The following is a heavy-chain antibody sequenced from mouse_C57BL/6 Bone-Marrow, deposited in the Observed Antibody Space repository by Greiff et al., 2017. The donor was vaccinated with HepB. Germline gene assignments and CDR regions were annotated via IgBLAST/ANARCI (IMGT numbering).Heavy chain of an antibody. J-gene: IGHJ3*01. D-gene: IGHD2-4*01. V-gene: IGHV1-81*01. CDR3: ASYYDYGAWFAY. CDR2: IYPRSGNT. CDR1: GYTFTSYG. Sequence: QVQLQQSGAELARPGASVKLSCKASGYTFTSYGISWVKQRTGQGLEWIGEIYPRSGNTYYNEKFKGKATLTADKSSSTAYMELRSLTSEDSAVYFCASYYDYGAWFAYWGQGTLVTVSA.